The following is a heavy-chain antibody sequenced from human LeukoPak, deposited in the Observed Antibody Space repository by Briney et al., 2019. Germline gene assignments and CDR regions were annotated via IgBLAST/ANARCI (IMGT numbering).Heavy chain of an antibody. CDR1: GGSISSGGYY. D-gene: IGHD2-15*01. J-gene: IGHJ6*02. Sequence: SETLSLTCTVSGGSISSGGYYWSWIRQHPGKGLEWIGYIYYSGSTYYNPSLKSRVTISADTSKNQFSLKLSSVTAADTAVYYCARGPVVVVAARGDYYGMDVWGQGTTVTVSS. CDR2: IYYSGST. CDR3: ARGPVVVVAARGDYYGMDV. V-gene: IGHV4-31*03.